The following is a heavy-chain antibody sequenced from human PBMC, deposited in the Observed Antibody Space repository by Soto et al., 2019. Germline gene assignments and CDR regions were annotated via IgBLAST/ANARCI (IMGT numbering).Heavy chain of an antibody. CDR1: GGTFSSYT. D-gene: IGHD2-15*01. Sequence: SVKVSCKASGGTFSSYTISWVRQAPGQGLEWMGRIIPILGIANHAQKFQGRVTITADKSTSTAYMELSSLRSEDTAVYYCASLNRYCSGGSCSDWFDPWGQGTLVTVSS. CDR3: ASLNRYCSGGSCSDWFDP. V-gene: IGHV1-69*02. CDR2: IIPILGIA. J-gene: IGHJ5*02.